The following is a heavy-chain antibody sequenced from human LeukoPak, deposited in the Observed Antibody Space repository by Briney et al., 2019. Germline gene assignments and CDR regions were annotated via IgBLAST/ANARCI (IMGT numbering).Heavy chain of an antibody. J-gene: IGHJ5*02. Sequence: SETLSRTCTVSGVSSSSYYWSWIRPPPGKGLEWIGDIYYSGSTNYNPSLKSRVTISVDTSKNQFSLKLSSVTAADTAVYYCARDLNFDTNWFDRWGQGTLVTVSS. D-gene: IGHD3-9*01. CDR2: IYYSGST. CDR1: GVSSSSYY. CDR3: ARDLNFDTNWFDR. V-gene: IGHV4-59*01.